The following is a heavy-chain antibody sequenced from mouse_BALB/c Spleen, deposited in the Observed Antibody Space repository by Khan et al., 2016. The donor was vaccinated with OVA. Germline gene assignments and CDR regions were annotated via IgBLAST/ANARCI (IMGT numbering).Heavy chain of an antibody. Sequence: QVQLKQSGAELVKAGASVKMSCKASGYTFTSYWMHWVKQRLGQGLEWFAETNPTNGRPYYNEKFKSKATLTVDKSSSTAYMLLSGPTFEDSAVYYCARIKKIVATDFDYWGQGTTLTVSS. V-gene: IGHV1S81*02. J-gene: IGHJ2*01. CDR3: ARIKKIVATDFDY. D-gene: IGHD1-1*01. CDR1: GYTFTSYW. CDR2: TNPTNGRP.